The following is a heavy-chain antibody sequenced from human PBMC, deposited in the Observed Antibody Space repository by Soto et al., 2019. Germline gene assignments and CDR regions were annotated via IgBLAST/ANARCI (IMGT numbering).Heavy chain of an antibody. CDR3: AALGVVTVNWFDP. CDR2: ISYDGSNK. CDR1: GFTFSSYG. Sequence: PGGSLRLSCAASGFTFSSYGMHWVRQAPGKGLEWVAVISYDGSNKYYADSVKGRCTISRDNSKNTLYLQMNSLRAEDTAVYYCAALGVVTVNWFDPWGQGTLVTVSS. D-gene: IGHD3-16*02. V-gene: IGHV3-30*03. J-gene: IGHJ5*02.